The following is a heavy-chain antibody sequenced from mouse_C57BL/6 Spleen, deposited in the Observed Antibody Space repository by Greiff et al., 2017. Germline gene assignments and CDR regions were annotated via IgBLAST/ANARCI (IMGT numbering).Heavy chain of an antibody. V-gene: IGHV1-61*01. CDR3: ARGAYYGSWFAY. D-gene: IGHD2-10*01. CDR2: IYPSDSET. J-gene: IGHJ3*01. CDR1: GYTFTSYW. Sequence: QVQLQQPGAELVRPGSSVKLSCKASGYTFTSYWMDWVKQRPGQGLEWIGNIYPSDSETHYNQKFKDKATLTVDKSSSTAYMQLSSLTSEDSAVYYCARGAYYGSWFAYWGQGTLVTVSA.